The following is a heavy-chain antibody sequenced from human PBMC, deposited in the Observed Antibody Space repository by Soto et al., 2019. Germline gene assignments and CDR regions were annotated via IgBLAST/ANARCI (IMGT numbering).Heavy chain of an antibody. CDR1: GFTFGDYG. CDR3: ARGSSLGYCSGGSCYFDY. CDR2: INWNGGST. D-gene: IGHD2-15*01. V-gene: IGHV3-20*04. Sequence: GGSLRLSCAASGFTFGDYGMSWVRQAPGKGLEWVSGINWNGGSTGYADSVKGRFTISRDNAKNSLYLQMNSLRAEDTALYYCARGSSLGYCSGGSCYFDYWGQGTLVTVSS. J-gene: IGHJ4*02.